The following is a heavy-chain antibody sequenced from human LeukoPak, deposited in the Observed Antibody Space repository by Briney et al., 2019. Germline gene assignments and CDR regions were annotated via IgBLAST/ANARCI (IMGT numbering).Heavy chain of an antibody. CDR3: ARTDRTGTAGSAFDN. Sequence: GGSLRLPCAASGFTFSSYAMHWVRQAPGEGLEWVSVISYDGTNKYYADSVKGRFTISRDNSKNTVSLQMNSLRVDDTAVYYCARTDRTGTAGSAFDNWGQGTEVTVSS. V-gene: IGHV3-30-3*01. D-gene: IGHD1-1*01. J-gene: IGHJ3*02. CDR2: ISYDGTNK. CDR1: GFTFSSYA.